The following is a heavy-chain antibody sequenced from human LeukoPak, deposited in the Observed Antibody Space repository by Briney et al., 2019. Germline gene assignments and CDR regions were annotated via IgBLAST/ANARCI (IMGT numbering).Heavy chain of an antibody. J-gene: IGHJ4*02. CDR3: ARHPTEYYFDY. CDR1: GGSISSYY. V-gene: IGHV4-59*08. D-gene: IGHD2/OR15-2a*01. CDR2: IYYSGST. Sequence: SETLSLTCTVSGGSISSYYWSWLRQPPGKGLEWIGYIYYSGSTNYNPSLKSRVTISVDTSKNQFSLKLSSVTAADTAVYYCARHPTEYYFDYWGQGTLVTVSS.